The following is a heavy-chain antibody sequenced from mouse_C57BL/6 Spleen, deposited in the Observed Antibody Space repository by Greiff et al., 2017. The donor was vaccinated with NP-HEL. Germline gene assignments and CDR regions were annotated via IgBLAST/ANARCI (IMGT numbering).Heavy chain of an antibody. Sequence: VQLQQPGTELVKPGASVKLSCKASGYTFTSYWMHWVKQRPGQGLEWIGNINPSNGGTNYNEKFKSKATLTVDESSSTAYMQLSSLTSEDSAVYYCARSRGLGYDGAPLDYWGQGTTLTVSS. CDR2: INPSNGGT. CDR3: ARSRGLGYDGAPLDY. D-gene: IGHD2-2*01. CDR1: GYTFTSYW. V-gene: IGHV1-53*01. J-gene: IGHJ2*01.